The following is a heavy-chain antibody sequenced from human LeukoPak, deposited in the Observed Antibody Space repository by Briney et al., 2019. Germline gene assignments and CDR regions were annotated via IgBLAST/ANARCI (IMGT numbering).Heavy chain of an antibody. J-gene: IGHJ6*02. CDR3: ARSGTAMVYYYYYGMDV. CDR2: FDPEDGET. CDR1: GYTLTELS. Sequence: ASVKVSCKVSGYTLTELSMHWVRQAPGKGLEWMGGFDPEDGETIYAQKFQGRVTMTEDTSTDTAYMELSSLRSEDTAVYYCARSGTAMVYYYYYGMDVWGQGTTVTVSS. V-gene: IGHV1-24*01. D-gene: IGHD5-18*01.